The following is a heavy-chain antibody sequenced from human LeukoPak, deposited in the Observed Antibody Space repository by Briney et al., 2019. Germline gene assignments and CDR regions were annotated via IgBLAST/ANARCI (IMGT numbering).Heavy chain of an antibody. Sequence: GGSLRLSCAASGFTFDDYAMHWVRQAPGKGLEWVSGISWNSGSIGYADSVKGRFTISRDNAKNSLYLQMNSLRAEDTALYYCATGGPNLYDYVWGSYRFDYWGQGTLVTVSS. D-gene: IGHD3-16*02. J-gene: IGHJ4*02. CDR1: GFTFDDYA. CDR3: ATGGPNLYDYVWGSYRFDY. V-gene: IGHV3-9*01. CDR2: ISWNSGSI.